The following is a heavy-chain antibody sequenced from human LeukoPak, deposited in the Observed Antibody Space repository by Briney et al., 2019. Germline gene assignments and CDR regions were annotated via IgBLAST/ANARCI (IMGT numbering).Heavy chain of an antibody. CDR2: IGGSGGNT. J-gene: IGHJ4*02. D-gene: IGHD1-26*01. Sequence: PGGSLKLSCAPSGFIFSTYSMSWVRQAPGKGLEWVSAIGGSGGNTFYADSVKGRFAISRDNSKDTLYPQMNSLRAEDTAVYYCAVPQLELLDWGQGTLATVTS. CDR3: AVPQLELLD. V-gene: IGHV3-23*01. CDR1: GFIFSTYS.